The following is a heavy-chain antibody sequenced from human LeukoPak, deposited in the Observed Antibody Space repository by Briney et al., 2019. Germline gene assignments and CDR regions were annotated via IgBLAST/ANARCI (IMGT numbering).Heavy chain of an antibody. CDR3: ARRGSSWLHDAFDI. CDR1: GFTFSSYS. D-gene: IGHD6-13*01. Sequence: GGSLRLSCAASGFTFSSYSMNWVRQAPGKGLEWVSSISSSSSYIYYADSVKGRFTISRDNVKNSLYLQMNSLRAEDTAVYYCARRGSSWLHDAFDIWGQGTMVTVSS. CDR2: ISSSSSYI. J-gene: IGHJ3*02. V-gene: IGHV3-21*01.